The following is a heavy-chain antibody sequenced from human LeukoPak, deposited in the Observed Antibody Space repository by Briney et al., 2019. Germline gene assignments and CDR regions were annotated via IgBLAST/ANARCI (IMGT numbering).Heavy chain of an antibody. CDR3: ARLTYSSGWYKGDAFDI. CDR1: GGSISSYY. CDR2: IYYSGST. D-gene: IGHD6-19*01. J-gene: IGHJ3*02. Sequence: PSETLSLTCTVSGGSISSYYWSWVRQPPGNGLEWIGYIYYSGSTSYNPSLKSRVTISVDTSKNQFSLKLSSVTAADTAVYYCARLTYSSGWYKGDAFDIWGQGTMVTVSS. V-gene: IGHV4-59*01.